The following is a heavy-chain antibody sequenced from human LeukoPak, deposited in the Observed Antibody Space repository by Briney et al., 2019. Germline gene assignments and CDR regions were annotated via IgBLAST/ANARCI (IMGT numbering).Heavy chain of an antibody. CDR3: VKEIDTLGTNAFDC. CDR1: GFPFYDYT. V-gene: IGHV3-43*02. CDR2: ISEDGVKT. D-gene: IGHD5-18*01. J-gene: IGHJ3*01. Sequence: GVSLRLSCTVSGFPFYDYTKHWVRQAPGKGLEWVSLISEDGVKTYYADSVRGRFTISRDNSDNSLYLQMNSLRTEDTALYYCVKEIDTLGTNAFDCLGQGTMVTVSS.